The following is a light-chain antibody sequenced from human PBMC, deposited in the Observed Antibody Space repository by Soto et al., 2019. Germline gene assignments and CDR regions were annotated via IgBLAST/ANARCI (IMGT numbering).Light chain of an antibody. Sequence: EIVLTQSPGTLSLSPGERATLSCRASQSVSSSYLAWYQQKPGQAPRLLSYGASSRATGIPDRCSGSGSGTAFTLTSSRLEAEDVAVYYWQQYGSSPWTFGQGTKVEIK. J-gene: IGKJ1*01. V-gene: IGKV3-20*01. CDR1: QSVSSSY. CDR2: GAS. CDR3: QQYGSSPWT.